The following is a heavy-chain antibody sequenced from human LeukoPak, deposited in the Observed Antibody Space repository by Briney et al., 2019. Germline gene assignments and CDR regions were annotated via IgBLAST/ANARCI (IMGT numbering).Heavy chain of an antibody. CDR2: IYYSGST. D-gene: IGHD3-10*01. CDR3: ARGPRFGELLLDY. Sequence: SETLSLTCTVSGGSISSSSYYWGWIRQPPGKGPEWIGSIYYSGSTYYNPSLKSRVTISVDTSKNQFSLKLSSVTAADTAVYYCARGPRFGELLLDYWGQGTLVTVSS. J-gene: IGHJ4*02. CDR1: GGSISSSSYY. V-gene: IGHV4-39*01.